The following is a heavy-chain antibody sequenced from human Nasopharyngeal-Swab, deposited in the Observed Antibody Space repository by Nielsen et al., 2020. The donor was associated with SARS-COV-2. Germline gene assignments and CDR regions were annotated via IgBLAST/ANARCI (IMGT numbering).Heavy chain of an antibody. J-gene: IGHJ3*02. Sequence: GESLKISCAASGFTFSSYAMHWVRQAPGKGLEYVSAISSNGGSTYYANSVKGRFTISRDNSKNTLYLQMNSLRAEDTAVYYCAKGWGGSYVDAFDIWGQGTMVTVSS. CDR3: AKGWGGSYVDAFDI. V-gene: IGHV3-64*01. D-gene: IGHD1-26*01. CDR2: ISSNGGST. CDR1: GFTFSSYA.